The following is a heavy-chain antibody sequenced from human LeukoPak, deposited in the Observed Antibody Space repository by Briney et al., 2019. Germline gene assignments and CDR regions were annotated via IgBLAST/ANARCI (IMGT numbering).Heavy chain of an antibody. CDR2: IYSGGST. CDR1: GFTFTTYA. Sequence: GGSLRLSCAASGFTFTTYAMSWVRQAPGKGLEWVSVIYSGGSTYYADSVKGRFTISRDNSKNTLYLQMNSLRAEDTAVYYCARVDYGDYGFDYWGQGTLVTVSS. J-gene: IGHJ4*02. D-gene: IGHD4-17*01. CDR3: ARVDYGDYGFDY. V-gene: IGHV3-66*01.